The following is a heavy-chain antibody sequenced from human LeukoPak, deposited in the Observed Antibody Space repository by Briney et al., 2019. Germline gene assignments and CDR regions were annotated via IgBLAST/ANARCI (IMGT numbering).Heavy chain of an antibody. V-gene: IGHV3-23*01. D-gene: IGHD3-22*01. Sequence: GGSLRLSCAASGFTFSSYAMSWVRQAPGKGLEWVSTISGSGGTTYYADSVKGRFTISRDNSKNTLYLQMNSLRAEDTAVYYCATSSGYYNWAAFDYWGQGTLVTVSS. CDR1: GFTFSSYA. CDR2: ISGSGGTT. CDR3: ATSSGYYNWAAFDY. J-gene: IGHJ4*02.